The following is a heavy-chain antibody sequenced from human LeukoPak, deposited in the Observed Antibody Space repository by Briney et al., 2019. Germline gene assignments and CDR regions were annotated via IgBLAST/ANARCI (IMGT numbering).Heavy chain of an antibody. D-gene: IGHD6-6*01. Sequence: GSVNVSCKASGYTFTGYYMHWVRQAPGQGLECMGWINPNSGGTNYAPKFQGRVTMTRDTSISTAYMELSRLRSDDTAVYYCARVSTGGYSSSAYWGQGTLVTVSS. CDR1: GYTFTGYY. CDR3: ARVSTGGYSSSAY. J-gene: IGHJ4*02. CDR2: INPNSGGT. V-gene: IGHV1-2*02.